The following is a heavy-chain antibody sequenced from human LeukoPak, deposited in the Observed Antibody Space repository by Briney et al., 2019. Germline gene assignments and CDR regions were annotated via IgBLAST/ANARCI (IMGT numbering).Heavy chain of an antibody. CDR1: GYTFTGYY. CDR2: INPNSGGT. CDR3: ARSQSSGSYWDY. V-gene: IGHV1-2*02. J-gene: IGHJ4*02. Sequence: ASVKVSCKTSGYTFTGYYLHWVRQAPGQGLEWMGWINPNSGGTNYAQKFQGRVTMTRDTSISTAYLQWSSLRASDTAMYYCARSQSSGSYWDYWGQGTLVTVSS. D-gene: IGHD1-26*01.